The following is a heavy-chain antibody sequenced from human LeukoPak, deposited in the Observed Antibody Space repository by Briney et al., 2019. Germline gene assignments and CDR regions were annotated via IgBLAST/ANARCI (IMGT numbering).Heavy chain of an antibody. D-gene: IGHD2-2*01. Sequence: PSQTLSLTCTVSGGSISSGGYYWSWIRQPPGKGLEWIGYIYHSGSTYYNPSLKSRVTISVDRSKNQFSLKLSSVTAADTAVYYCASLSCSSTSCFFDYWGQGTLVTVSS. J-gene: IGHJ4*02. V-gene: IGHV4-30-2*01. CDR1: GGSISSGGYY. CDR3: ASLSCSSTSCFFDY. CDR2: IYHSGST.